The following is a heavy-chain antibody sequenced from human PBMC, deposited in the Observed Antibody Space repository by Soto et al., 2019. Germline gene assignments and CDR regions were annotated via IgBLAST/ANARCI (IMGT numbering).Heavy chain of an antibody. CDR3: ALLTGVTTTKYYFDY. D-gene: IGHD7-27*01. CDR1: GYTFTSYA. CDR2: INAGNGNT. J-gene: IGHJ4*02. Sequence: GASVKVSCKASGYTFTSYAMHWVRQAPGQRLEWMGWINAGNGNTKYSQKFQGRVTITRDTSASTAYMELSSLRSEDTAVYYCALLTGVTTTKYYFDYWGQGTLVTVSS. V-gene: IGHV1-3*01.